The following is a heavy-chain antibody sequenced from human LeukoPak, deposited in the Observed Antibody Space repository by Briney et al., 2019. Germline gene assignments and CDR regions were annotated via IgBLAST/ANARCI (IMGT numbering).Heavy chain of an antibody. V-gene: IGHV3-30-3*01. J-gene: IGHJ4*02. Sequence: GRSLRLSCAASGFTFSSYAMHWVRQAPGKGLEWVAVISYDGSNKYYADSVKGRFTISRDNSKNTLYLQMNSLRAEDTAVYYCARAEMATYYFDYWDQGTLVTVSS. CDR1: GFTFSSYA. CDR3: ARAEMATYYFDY. D-gene: IGHD5-24*01. CDR2: ISYDGSNK.